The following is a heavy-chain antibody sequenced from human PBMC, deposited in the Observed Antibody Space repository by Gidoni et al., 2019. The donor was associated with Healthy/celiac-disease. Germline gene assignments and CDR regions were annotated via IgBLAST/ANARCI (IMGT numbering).Heavy chain of an antibody. Sequence: EVQLVHSGAEEQKPGESRTISCKGSGYSLTSYWIGWGRHMPGKGLEWMGIIYPGDADTRDSPSFQGQVTISADKSISTAYLQWRSLKAADTAMYYCARHSGSYTEGVGVDSDYGGQGTRVTVSS. CDR1: GYSLTSYW. D-gene: IGHD1-26*01. V-gene: IGHV5-51*03. CDR3: ARHSGSYTEGVGVDSDY. J-gene: IGHJ4*02. CDR2: IYPGDADT.